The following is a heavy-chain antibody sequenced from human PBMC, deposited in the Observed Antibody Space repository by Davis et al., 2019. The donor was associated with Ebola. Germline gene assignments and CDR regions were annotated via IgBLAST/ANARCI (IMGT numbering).Heavy chain of an antibody. Sequence: PSETLSLTCTVSGGSISSYYWSWIRQPAGQGLEWIGRIYTSGSTNYNPSLKSRVTMSVDTSKNQFSLKLSSVTAADTAVYYCARDGRGSGWSRGLDYWGQGTLVTVSS. V-gene: IGHV4-4*07. CDR3: ARDGRGSGWSRGLDY. CDR1: GGSISSYY. CDR2: IYTSGST. J-gene: IGHJ4*02. D-gene: IGHD6-19*01.